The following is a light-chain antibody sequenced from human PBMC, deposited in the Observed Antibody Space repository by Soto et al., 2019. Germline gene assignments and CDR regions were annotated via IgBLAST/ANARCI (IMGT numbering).Light chain of an antibody. Sequence: DIQMTQSPSSLSASVGDRVTITCQASQDIRSYLNWYQQGPGKAPKVLIYAASTLQSGVPSRFSCSAAGTECTRTISSLQPEDVATDYCQQVSGYTLNFGGGTKVDIK. J-gene: IGKJ4*01. CDR3: QQVSGYTLN. CDR1: QDIRSY. V-gene: IGKV1-9*01. CDR2: AAS.